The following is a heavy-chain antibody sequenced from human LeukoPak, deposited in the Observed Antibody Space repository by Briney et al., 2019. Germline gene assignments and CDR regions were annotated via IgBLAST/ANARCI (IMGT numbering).Heavy chain of an antibody. CDR2: IYYSGNT. Sequence: KPSETLSLTFTVSGGSISISSYDWGWIRQPPGTGLEWIGCIYYSGNTSYHPSLECRVTMTGHTSKNQFSLRLSSVTAADTAVYYCARLLVNRDLAVDYWGQGTLVTVSS. J-gene: IGHJ4*02. CDR3: ARLLVNRDLAVDY. V-gene: IGHV4-39*01. CDR1: GGSISISSYD.